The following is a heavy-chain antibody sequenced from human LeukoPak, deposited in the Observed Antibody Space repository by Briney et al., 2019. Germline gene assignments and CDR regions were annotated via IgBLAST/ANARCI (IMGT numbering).Heavy chain of an antibody. CDR2: IYYSGST. J-gene: IGHJ4*02. CDR1: GVSISSGGYY. CDR3: ARGPVRDYCNY. Sequence: PSETLSLTCTVSGVSISSGGYYWSWIRQHPGKGLEWIGYIYYSGSTYYNPSLKSRLTISLDTSSNQFSLKLNSVTAADTAVYYCARGPVRDYCNYWGQGTLVTVSS. D-gene: IGHD6-19*01. V-gene: IGHV4-31*03.